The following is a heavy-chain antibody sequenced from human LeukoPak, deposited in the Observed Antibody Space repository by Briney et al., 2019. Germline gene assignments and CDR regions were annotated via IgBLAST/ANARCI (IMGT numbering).Heavy chain of an antibody. CDR3: AKRRGRAGTTHPFGY. V-gene: IGHV3-23*01. J-gene: IGHJ4*02. CDR1: GFTFSSDA. Sequence: GGSLRLSCIGTGFTFSSDAMGWVRQAPGKGLEWVSAISGSGGSTYYADSVKGRFTISRDNSKNTLYLQMNSLRAEDTAIYYCAKRRGRAGTTHPFGYWGQGTLVTVSS. CDR2: ISGSGGST. D-gene: IGHD1-7*01.